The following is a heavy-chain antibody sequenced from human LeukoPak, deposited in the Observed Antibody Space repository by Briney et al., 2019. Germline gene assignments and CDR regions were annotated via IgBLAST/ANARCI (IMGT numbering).Heavy chain of an antibody. Sequence: SETLSLTCTVSGGSISDYYWSWIRQPPGKGLEWIGYIYYSGTTNYNPSLKSRVTISVDTSKNQFSLKLNSVTAADTAVYYCARGVYIAAAQYGYWGQGTLVTVSS. V-gene: IGHV4-59*01. CDR3: ARGVYIAAAQYGY. CDR1: GGSISDYY. D-gene: IGHD6-13*01. CDR2: IYYSGTT. J-gene: IGHJ4*02.